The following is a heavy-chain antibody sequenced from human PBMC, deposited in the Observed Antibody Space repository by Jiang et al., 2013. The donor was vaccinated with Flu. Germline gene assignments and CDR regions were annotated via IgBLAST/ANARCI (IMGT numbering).Heavy chain of an antibody. J-gene: IGHJ6*01. Sequence: GPGLVKSSETLSLTCTVSGGSISSYFWTWIRQPPGRGLERIGYIYYSGSTNYNPSLKSRVTISVDTSKNQFSLKLSSVTAADTAVYYCARDGSILGMDVWGPRDHGHRLL. V-gene: IGHV4-59*01. CDR2: IYYSGST. CDR1: GGSISSYF. D-gene: IGHD5-12*01. CDR3: ARDGSILGMDV.